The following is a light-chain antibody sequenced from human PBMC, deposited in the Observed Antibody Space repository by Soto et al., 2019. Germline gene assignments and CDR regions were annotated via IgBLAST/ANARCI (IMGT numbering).Light chain of an antibody. Sequence: DIVMTQTPLSSPVTLGQAASISCRSSQSLLHSDGNTYLSWFQQRPGQPPRLLIYKVSDRFSGVPDRFTGSGAGTDFTLTISSLQPEDFATYSCQQSYSSTWTSGQGTKVDIX. CDR2: KVS. CDR1: QSLLHSDGNTY. CDR3: QQSYSSTWT. J-gene: IGKJ1*01. V-gene: IGKV2-24*01.